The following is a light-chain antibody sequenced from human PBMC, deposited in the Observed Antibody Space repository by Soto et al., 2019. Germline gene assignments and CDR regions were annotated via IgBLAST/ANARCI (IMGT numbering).Light chain of an antibody. V-gene: IGKV1-39*01. J-gene: IGKJ5*01. CDR1: QSISTY. CDR3: QQSYRTPIT. CDR2: AAS. Sequence: DIQLTQSPSPLSGSVGDRVAITCLASQSISTYLNWYQQKPGKAPKALIYAASNLQSGVPPRFSGSGSGTDFTLTISSLQPEDVATYFCQQSYRTPITLGQGTRLEI.